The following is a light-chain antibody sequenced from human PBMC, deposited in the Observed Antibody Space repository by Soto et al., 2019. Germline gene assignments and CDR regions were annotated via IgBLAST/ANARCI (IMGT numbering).Light chain of an antibody. J-gene: IGLJ1*01. V-gene: IGLV2-23*02. Sequence: QSALTQPASVSGSPGQSITISSTGTSRDVGSYNLVSWYQQHPGKAPKLMIYEVSKRPSGVSNRFSGSKSGNTASLTISGLQAEDEADYYCCSYAGSSTFYVFGTRTKVTVL. CDR1: SRDVGSYNL. CDR3: CSYAGSSTFYV. CDR2: EVS.